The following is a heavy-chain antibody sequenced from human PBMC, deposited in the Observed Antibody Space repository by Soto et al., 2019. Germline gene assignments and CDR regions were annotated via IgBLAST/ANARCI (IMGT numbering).Heavy chain of an antibody. CDR2: IHYSGSS. CDR3: ARHSNEYRKALDY. CDR1: GGSISGYY. J-gene: IGHJ4*02. V-gene: IGHV4-59*08. Sequence: QLQLQESGPGLVKPSETLSLTCTVSGGSISGYYWSWIRQPPGKGLEWIAYIHYSGSSNSTPPLTXRXXISVDTSRNQFSLKLTSVTAAASAVYYCARHSNEYRKALDYWGQGTLVTVSS. D-gene: IGHD1-1*01.